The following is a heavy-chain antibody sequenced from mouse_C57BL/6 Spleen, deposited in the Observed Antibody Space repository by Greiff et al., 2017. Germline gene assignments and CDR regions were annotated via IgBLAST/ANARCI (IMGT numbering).Heavy chain of an antibody. CDR2: IYPGSGST. CDR1: GYTFTSYW. V-gene: IGHV1-55*01. Sequence: QVQLQQPGAELVKPGASVKMSCKASGYTFTSYWITWVKQRPGQGLEWIGDIYPGSGSTNYNEKFKSKATLTVDTSSSTAYMQLSSLTSEDSAVYYCARVDGYYTPYAMDYWGQGTSVTVSS. D-gene: IGHD2-3*01. J-gene: IGHJ4*01. CDR3: ARVDGYYTPYAMDY.